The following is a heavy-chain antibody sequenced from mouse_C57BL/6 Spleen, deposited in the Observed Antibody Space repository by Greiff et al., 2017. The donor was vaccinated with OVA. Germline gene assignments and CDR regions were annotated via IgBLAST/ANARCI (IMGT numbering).Heavy chain of an antibody. CDR1: GFTFSSYG. J-gene: IGHJ2*01. CDR3: ARAIYYDRVYFDY. V-gene: IGHV5-6*01. Sequence: EVQLVESGGDLVKPGGSLKLSCAASGFTFSSYGMSWVRQTPDKRLEWVATISSGGSYTYYPDSVKGRFTISRDNAKNTLYLQMSSLKSEDTAMYYCARAIYYDRVYFDYWGQGTTLTVSS. D-gene: IGHD2-4*01. CDR2: ISSGGSYT.